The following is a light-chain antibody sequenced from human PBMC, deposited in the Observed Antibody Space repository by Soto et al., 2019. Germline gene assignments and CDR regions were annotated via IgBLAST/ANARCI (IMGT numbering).Light chain of an antibody. CDR1: SSDVGSYTY. CDR3: SSYTSSSPLYV. Sequence: SDLTKPASLSGSARQWITISCTGASSDVGSYTYVSWYQQHPGKAPKLMIYEVNNRPSGVSNRFSGSKSGNTASLTISGLQAEDEADYYCSSYTSSSPLYVFGTRTKV. CDR2: EVN. V-gene: IGLV2-14*01. J-gene: IGLJ1*01.